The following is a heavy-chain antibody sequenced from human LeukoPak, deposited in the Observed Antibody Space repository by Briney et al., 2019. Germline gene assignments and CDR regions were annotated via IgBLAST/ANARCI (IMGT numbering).Heavy chain of an antibody. V-gene: IGHV3-21*05. J-gene: IGHJ4*02. CDR2: ISS. D-gene: IGHD3-16*01. Sequence: GGSLRLSCAASGFTFSSYGMHWVRQAPGKGLEWIASISSYYTPSLKSRVTISRDTSKNQVSLDLRSVTAADTAVYYCARHDAFGPLDYWGLGVRVTVSS. CDR3: ARHDAFGPLDY. CDR1: GFTFSSYG.